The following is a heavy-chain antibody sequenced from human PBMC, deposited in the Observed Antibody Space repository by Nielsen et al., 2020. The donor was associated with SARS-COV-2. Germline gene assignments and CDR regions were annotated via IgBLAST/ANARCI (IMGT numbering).Heavy chain of an antibody. Sequence: GGSLRLSCAASGFTFSSYGMHWVRQAPGKGLEWVAVIWYDGSNKYYADSVKGRFTISRDNSKNTLYLQMNSQRAEDTAVYYCARDETDYYGSGRYGMDVWGQGTTVTVSS. CDR2: IWYDGSNK. CDR1: GFTFSSYG. D-gene: IGHD3-10*01. V-gene: IGHV3-33*01. CDR3: ARDETDYYGSGRYGMDV. J-gene: IGHJ6*02.